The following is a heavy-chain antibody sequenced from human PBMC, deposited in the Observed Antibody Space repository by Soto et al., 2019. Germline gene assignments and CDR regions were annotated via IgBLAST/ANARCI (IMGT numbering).Heavy chain of an antibody. CDR2: ISPIFGTA. V-gene: IGHV1-69*01. D-gene: IGHD6-6*01. J-gene: IGHJ6*02. Sequence: QVQLVQSGAEVKKPGSSVKVSCTASGGPFSSYAISWVRQAPGQGLAWRGGISPIFGTANYAQKFQGRVTITADESTSTADMELSSVRSEDTAVYYCARTSSIEARYYYYGMAVWGQGNTVTVCS. CDR3: ARTSSIEARYYYYGMAV. CDR1: GGPFSSYA.